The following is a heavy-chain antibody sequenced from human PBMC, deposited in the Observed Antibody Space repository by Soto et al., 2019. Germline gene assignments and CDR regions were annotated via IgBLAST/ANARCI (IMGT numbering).Heavy chain of an antibody. J-gene: IGHJ6*02. CDR3: IYRRQLYDYHGLDV. Sequence: SGPTLVNPTQTLTLTCTFSGFSLTSGGVGVGWIRQPPGRSLEWLAPIYWNEDRRLSPSLESRLTITKDTSKNQVVLIMTNMDPVDTATYYCIYRRQLYDYHGLDVWGQGTTVTVSS. V-gene: IGHV2-5*01. CDR2: IYWNEDR. D-gene: IGHD1-1*01. CDR1: GFSLTSGGVG.